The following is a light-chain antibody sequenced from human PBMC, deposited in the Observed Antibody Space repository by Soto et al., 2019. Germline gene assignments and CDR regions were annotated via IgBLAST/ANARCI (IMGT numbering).Light chain of an antibody. V-gene: IGKV1-27*01. CDR3: QKYNSAPHT. CDR1: QDISNY. Sequence: DIQMTQSPSSLSASVGDRVTITCRTSQDISNYLAWYQQKPGKVPKLLIYDASTLQSWVPSRFSGGGSGTDFSLTISSLQPEDVATYYCQKYNSAPHTFGGGTKVEIQ. CDR2: DAS. J-gene: IGKJ4*01.